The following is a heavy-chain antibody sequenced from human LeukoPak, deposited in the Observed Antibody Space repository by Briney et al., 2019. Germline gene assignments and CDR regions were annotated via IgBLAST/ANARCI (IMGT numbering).Heavy chain of an antibody. V-gene: IGHV3-53*01. CDR3: ARRLPKPARAFDI. CDR2: IYSGGST. CDR1: GFTVGSNY. J-gene: IGHJ3*02. Sequence: GGSLRLSCAASGFTVGSNYMSWVRQAPGKGLEWVSVIYSGGSTYYADSVKGRFTISRDNSKNTLYLQMNSLRAEDTAVYYCARRLPKPARAFDIWGQGTMVTVSS.